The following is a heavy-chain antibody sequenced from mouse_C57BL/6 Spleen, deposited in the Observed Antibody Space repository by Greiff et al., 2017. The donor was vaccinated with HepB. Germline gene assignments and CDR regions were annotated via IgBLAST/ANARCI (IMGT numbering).Heavy chain of an antibody. CDR2: ISSGGSYT. J-gene: IGHJ1*03. Sequence: EVQVVESGGDLVKPGGSLKLSCAASGFTFSSYGMSWVRQTPDKRLEWVATISSGGSYTYYPDSVKGRFTISRDNAKNTLYLQMSSLKSEDTAMYYCARHGGTGWYFDVWGTGTTVTVSS. D-gene: IGHD3-3*01. V-gene: IGHV5-6*01. CDR1: GFTFSSYG. CDR3: ARHGGTGWYFDV.